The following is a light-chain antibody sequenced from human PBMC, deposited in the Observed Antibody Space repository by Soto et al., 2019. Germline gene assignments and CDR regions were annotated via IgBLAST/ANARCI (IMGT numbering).Light chain of an antibody. V-gene: IGKV3-20*01. CDR2: GAS. CDR1: PRARSNY. Sequence: TQSPVKLSFSPGSRATRSFRASPRARSNYLAWYQQKPGQAPRLLVYGASSRATGIPDRFSGSGSGTDFTLTISRLELEDFAVYYCQQYGSSRWTFGQGTKGDI. J-gene: IGKJ1*01. CDR3: QQYGSSRWT.